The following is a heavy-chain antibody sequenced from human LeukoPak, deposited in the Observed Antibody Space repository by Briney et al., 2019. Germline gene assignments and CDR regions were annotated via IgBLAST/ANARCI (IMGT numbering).Heavy chain of an antibody. J-gene: IGHJ5*02. CDR1: GGSVNNYD. Sequence: PSETLSLTCTVSGGSVNNYDWSWIRQPPGKGLEYIGYIYYSGSTNYNPSLKSRVTISVDTSKNQFSLNLKSVTAADTAVYYCARDRAEGGGYWFDPWGRGTLVTVSS. V-gene: IGHV4-59*02. CDR2: IYYSGST. CDR3: ARDRAEGGGYWFDP. D-gene: IGHD5-12*01.